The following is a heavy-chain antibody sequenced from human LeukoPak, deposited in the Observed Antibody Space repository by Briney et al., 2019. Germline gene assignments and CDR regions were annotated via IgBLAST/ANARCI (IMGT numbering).Heavy chain of an antibody. CDR1: AFTFSSNW. CDR2: IKQDGSEN. Sequence: GGSLRLSCVASAFTFSSNWMSWVRQAPGKGLEWVATIKQDGSENYYVDSVKGRFTIFRDNTKNSLYLQMNSLRVEDTAVYYCVRDKMAGAVTGSLFDYWGQGTLVTVSS. D-gene: IGHD6-19*01. CDR3: VRDKMAGAVTGSLFDY. V-gene: IGHV3-7*03. J-gene: IGHJ4*02.